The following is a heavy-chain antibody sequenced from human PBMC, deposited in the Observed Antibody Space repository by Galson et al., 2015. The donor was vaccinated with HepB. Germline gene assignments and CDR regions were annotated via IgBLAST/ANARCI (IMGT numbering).Heavy chain of an antibody. V-gene: IGHV2-5*02. J-gene: IGHJ4*02. Sequence: PALVKPTQILTLTCTFSGFSLTSNPVGVGWIRQPPGEALEWLAVIYWDDDRRYRPSLRSRLTITKDTSKNQVFLIMTNMDPVDTATYYCAHRRDYNGVWDWGDFNFWGQGTLVTVSS. CDR3: AHRRDYNGVWDWGDFNF. CDR2: IYWDDDR. CDR1: GFSLTSNPVG. D-gene: IGHD2-8*01.